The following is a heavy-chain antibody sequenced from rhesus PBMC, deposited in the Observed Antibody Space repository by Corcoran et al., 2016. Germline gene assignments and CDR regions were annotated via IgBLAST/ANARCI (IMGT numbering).Heavy chain of an antibody. CDR1: GGPISSSYYY. CDR3: ARDLNTVGDY. V-gene: IGHV4-122*02. J-gene: IGHJ4*01. D-gene: IGHD4-23*01. Sequence: QVQLQESGPGLVKPSETLSLTCAASGGPISSSYYYWSWIRQAPGKGLEGIGYISQSGSTSANPSLKSRVTISRDTSKNQFSLKLSSVTAADTAVYYCARDLNTVGDYWGQGVLVTVSS. CDR2: ISQSGST.